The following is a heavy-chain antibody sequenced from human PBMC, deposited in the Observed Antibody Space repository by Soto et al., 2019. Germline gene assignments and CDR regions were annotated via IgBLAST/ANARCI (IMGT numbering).Heavy chain of an antibody. J-gene: IGHJ5*02. CDR3: YTYPVVVVPAAIIYWFDH. Sequence: EVQLVESGGGLVKPGGSLRLSCAASGFTFSNAWMSWVRHAPGKGLEWVGRIKSKTDGGTTDYAAPVKGRFTISRDDSKKSMYLQMNRLNTEDTAVYYCYTYPVVVVPAAIIYWFDHWGQGTLVTVSS. CDR2: IKSKTDGGTT. V-gene: IGHV3-15*01. D-gene: IGHD2-2*01. CDR1: GFTFSNAW.